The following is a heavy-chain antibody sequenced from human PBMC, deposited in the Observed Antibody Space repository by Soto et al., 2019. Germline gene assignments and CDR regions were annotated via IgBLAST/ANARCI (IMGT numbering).Heavy chain of an antibody. CDR2: INTDSGNT. J-gene: IGHJ4*02. CDR3: ARGTYCGGGSCYSRRAGADY. CDR1: GYIFTDYA. V-gene: IGHV1-3*04. D-gene: IGHD2-15*01. Sequence: ASVKVSCKASGYIFTDYAMHWVRQAPGQRLEWMGWINTDSGNTEYSQKFQGRLTITRDTSANTAYMELSPLRSEDTAVYYCARGTYCGGGSCYSRRAGADYWGQGTLVTVSS.